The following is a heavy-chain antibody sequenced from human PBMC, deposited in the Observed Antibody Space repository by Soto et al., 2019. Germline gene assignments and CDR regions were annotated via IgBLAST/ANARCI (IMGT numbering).Heavy chain of an antibody. Sequence: PGGSLRCSCAASVLTVSSYYMSWVRQAPGKGLEWGSVIYTSGNTQYADSVTGRFTISRDNSKNTLYLQMTSLSAEDMAVDYCAKNSGSNLANWGQGTLVTVSS. V-gene: IGHV3-53*01. CDR3: AKNSGSNLAN. CDR1: VLTVSSYY. CDR2: IYTSGNT. D-gene: IGHD2-2*01. J-gene: IGHJ4*02.